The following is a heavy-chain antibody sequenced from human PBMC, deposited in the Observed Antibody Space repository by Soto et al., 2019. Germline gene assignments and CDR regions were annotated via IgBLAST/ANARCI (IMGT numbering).Heavy chain of an antibody. V-gene: IGHV1-3*01. Sequence: ASVKVSCKASGYTFTSYAMHWVRQAPGQRLEWMGWINAGNGNTKYSQKFQGRVTITRDTSASTAYMGLSSLRSEDTAVYYCARDRATLTGYGMDVWGQGTTVTVSS. J-gene: IGHJ6*02. D-gene: IGHD5-12*01. CDR1: GYTFTSYA. CDR3: ARDRATLTGYGMDV. CDR2: INAGNGNT.